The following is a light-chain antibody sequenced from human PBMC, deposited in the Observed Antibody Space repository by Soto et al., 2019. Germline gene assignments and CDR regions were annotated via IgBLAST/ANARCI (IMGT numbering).Light chain of an antibody. J-gene: IGKJ1*01. CDR2: IAS. V-gene: IGKV3-20*01. CDR1: QSVNSDY. Sequence: EIVLTQSPGTLYLFPGERATLSCRATQSVNSDYLAWYQQKPGQAPRLLISIASRRPTGNPDRFSGSRAGTDFTLTINRLEPEDFAVHYCQQYGTSPWTFGQGTKVEIK. CDR3: QQYGTSPWT.